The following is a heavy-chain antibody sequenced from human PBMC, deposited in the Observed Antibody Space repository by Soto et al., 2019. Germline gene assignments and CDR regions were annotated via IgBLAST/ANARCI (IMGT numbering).Heavy chain of an antibody. CDR3: ARDGYWRGGSCYSVPVFDY. V-gene: IGHV3-33*01. CDR2: LWYDGSNK. Sequence: QVQLVESGGGVVQPGRSLRLSCAASGFTFSSYGMHWVRQAPGKGLVWVAVLWYDGSNKYYADSGKGRFTISRDNSKNQLYLQMNSLRAEDTAVYYCARDGYWRGGSCYSVPVFDYWGQGTLVTGSA. CDR1: GFTFSSYG. D-gene: IGHD2-15*01. J-gene: IGHJ4*02.